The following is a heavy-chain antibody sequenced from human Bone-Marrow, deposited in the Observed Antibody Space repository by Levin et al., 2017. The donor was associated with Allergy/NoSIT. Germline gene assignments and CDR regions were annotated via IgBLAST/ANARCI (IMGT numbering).Heavy chain of an antibody. CDR2: VNPNAGST. J-gene: IGHJ4*02. Sequence: ASVKVSCKASGYTFTSYHIHWVRQAPGQGLEWMGIVNPNAGSTTYTQNFQGRVTMTRDTSTNSVFMELSGLRSEDTAVYFCAGGLGMILNSYFDYWGQGSLVIVSS. D-gene: IGHD3-16*01. CDR1: GYTFTSYH. V-gene: IGHV1-46*01. CDR3: AGGLGMILNSYFDY.